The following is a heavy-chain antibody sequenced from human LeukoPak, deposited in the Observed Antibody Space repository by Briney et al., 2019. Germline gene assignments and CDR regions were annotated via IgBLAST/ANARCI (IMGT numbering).Heavy chain of an antibody. Sequence: ASVKVSCKASGYTFTGYYMHWVRQAPGQGLEWMGWINPNSGGTNYAQKFQGRVTITSDTSITTAYMELSSLRSEDTAVYYCATSLFCSNGVCYTGGYYFDYWGQGTLVTVSS. CDR2: INPNSGGT. CDR1: GYTFTGYY. D-gene: IGHD2-8*01. J-gene: IGHJ4*02. CDR3: ATSLFCSNGVCYTGGYYFDY. V-gene: IGHV1-2*02.